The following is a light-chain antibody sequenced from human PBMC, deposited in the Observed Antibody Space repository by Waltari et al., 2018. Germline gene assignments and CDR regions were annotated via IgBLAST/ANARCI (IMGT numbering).Light chain of an antibody. CDR2: GAS. V-gene: IGKV3-15*01. J-gene: IGKJ2*01. CDR3: QQYNNWPPYT. Sequence: EIVMTQSPDTLSVSPGERATLSCRASQSVSSNLAWYQQKPGQAPRLLIYGASTRDTGIPARFSGSGSGTEFTLTISSLKSEDFAVYYCQQYNNWPPYTFGQGTKLEIK. CDR1: QSVSSN.